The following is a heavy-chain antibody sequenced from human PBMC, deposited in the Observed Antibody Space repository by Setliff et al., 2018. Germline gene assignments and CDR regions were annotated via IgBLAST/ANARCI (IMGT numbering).Heavy chain of an antibody. CDR1: GYTFTSYD. CDR2: MNPNSGNT. V-gene: IGHV1-8*01. D-gene: IGHD6-13*01. Sequence: GASVKVSCKASGYTFTSYDINWVRQATGQGLEWMGWMNPNSGNTGYAQKFQGRVTMTRNTSISTAYMELSSLRSEDTAVYYCATLIKYSSSWPHDAFDIWGRGTMVTVSS. J-gene: IGHJ3*02. CDR3: ATLIKYSSSWPHDAFDI.